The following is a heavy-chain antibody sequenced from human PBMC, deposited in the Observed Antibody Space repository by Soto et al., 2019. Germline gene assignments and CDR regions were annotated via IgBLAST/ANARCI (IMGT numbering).Heavy chain of an antibody. D-gene: IGHD4-4*01. V-gene: IGHV5-51*01. J-gene: IGHJ4*02. CDR3: TRQVPYSLGPQPDC. Sequence: PGEALKISCKGSGYSFSSYWIGWVRQMPGKGLEWMGIIYPGDSETRYSPSFQGRVTISADKSISTAYLQWNSLKASDTAMYYCTRQVPYSLGPQPDCWGQGTLVTVSS. CDR1: GYSFSSYW. CDR2: IYPGDSET.